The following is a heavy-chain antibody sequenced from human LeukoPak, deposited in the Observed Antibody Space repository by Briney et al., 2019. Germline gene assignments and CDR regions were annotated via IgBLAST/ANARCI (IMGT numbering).Heavy chain of an antibody. V-gene: IGHV3-49*04. Sequence: GGSLRLSCAASGFTFRIFGLNWVRQAPGKGLEWVGFIRSKAYGGTTEYAASVKGRFTISRDDSKSIAYLQMNSLKTEDTAVYYCTLITGTTLYFDYWGQGTLVTVSS. CDR2: IRSKAYGGTT. D-gene: IGHD1-20*01. J-gene: IGHJ4*02. CDR1: GFTFRIFG. CDR3: TLITGTTLYFDY.